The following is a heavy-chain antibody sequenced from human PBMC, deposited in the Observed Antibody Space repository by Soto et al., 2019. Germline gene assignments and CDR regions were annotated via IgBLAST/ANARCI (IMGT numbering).Heavy chain of an antibody. CDR2: IIPIFGTG. Sequence: SVKVSCKASGGTFSSYAISWVRQAPGQGLEWMGGIIPIFGTGNYAQKFQGRVTITADESTSTAYMELSSLRSEDTAVYYCAREVPDGSGSYFLYGMDVWGQGTTVTVSS. CDR1: GGTFSSYA. V-gene: IGHV1-69*13. D-gene: IGHD3-10*01. J-gene: IGHJ6*02. CDR3: AREVPDGSGSYFLYGMDV.